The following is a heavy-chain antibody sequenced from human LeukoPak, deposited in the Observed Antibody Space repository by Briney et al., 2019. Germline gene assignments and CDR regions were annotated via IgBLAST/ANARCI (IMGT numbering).Heavy chain of an antibody. D-gene: IGHD6-19*01. CDR2: ISAYNGNT. J-gene: IGHJ3*01. CDR3: ARSFSIAVAVPGGF. V-gene: IGHV1-18*01. Sequence: GASVTVSCKASGYTFTSYGISWVRQAPGQGLEWMGWISAYNGNTNYAQKLQGRVTMTRDTSISTAYMELSRLRSDDTAVYYCARSFSIAVAVPGGFWGQGTMVTVSS. CDR1: GYTFTSYG.